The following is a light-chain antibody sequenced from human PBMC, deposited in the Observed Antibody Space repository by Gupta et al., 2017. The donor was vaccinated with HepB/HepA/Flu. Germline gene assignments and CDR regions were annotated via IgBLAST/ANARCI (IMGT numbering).Light chain of an antibody. V-gene: IGLV2-14*03. CDR1: SRDVGTYKY. J-gene: IGLJ3*02. CDR2: DVS. Sequence: QPALIQPDSVPVSLGQSITITCTGTSRDVGTYKYVSWYQQHPGKAPKVMIYDVSDRPSGVSNRFSGSKSGNTAYLTISGLQAEDEADYYCASYTKSNTWVFGGGTKLTVL. CDR3: ASYTKSNTWV.